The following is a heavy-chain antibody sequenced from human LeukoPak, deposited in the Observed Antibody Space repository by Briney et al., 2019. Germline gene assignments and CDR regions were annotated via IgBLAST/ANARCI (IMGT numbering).Heavy chain of an antibody. CDR3: AKDRSSGFDY. CDR1: GFTFSSYG. D-gene: IGHD3-22*01. CDR2: ISYDGSNK. J-gene: IGHJ4*02. Sequence: GGSLRLSCAASGFTFSSYGMHWVRQVPGKGLEWVAVISYDGSNKYYADSVKGRFTISRDNSKNTLYLQMNSLRAEDTAVYYCAKDRSSGFDYWGQGTLVTVSS. V-gene: IGHV3-30*18.